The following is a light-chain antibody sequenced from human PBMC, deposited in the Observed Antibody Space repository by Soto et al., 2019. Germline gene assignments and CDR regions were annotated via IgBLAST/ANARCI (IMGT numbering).Light chain of an antibody. V-gene: IGKV3D-20*02. Sequence: EIVLTQSPGTLSLSPGERATLSCRASQSVSSSWLAWYQQKPGQAPRLLIYGASIRATGLPARFSGSGSGTEFTLTISSLQSEDFAVYYCQQRSKWRTFGQGTKVDIK. CDR1: QSVSSSW. J-gene: IGKJ1*01. CDR3: QQRSKWRT. CDR2: GAS.